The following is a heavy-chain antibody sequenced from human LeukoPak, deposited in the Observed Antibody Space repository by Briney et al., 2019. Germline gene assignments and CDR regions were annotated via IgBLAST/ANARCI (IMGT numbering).Heavy chain of an antibody. CDR3: ARGGDYSPFDC. CDR1: GFTFSGYW. CDR2: INSDGSRT. Sequence: GGSLRLSCATSGFTFSGYWMHWVRQAPGKGRVWVSRINSDGSRTTYGDSVKGRFTISRDNAKNTLYLQMNSLRVEDTAVYYCARGGDYSPFDCWGQGTLVTVSS. J-gene: IGHJ4*02. D-gene: IGHD2-21*01. V-gene: IGHV3-74*01.